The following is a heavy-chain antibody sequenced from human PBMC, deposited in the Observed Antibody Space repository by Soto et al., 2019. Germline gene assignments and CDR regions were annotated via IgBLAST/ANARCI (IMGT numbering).Heavy chain of an antibody. V-gene: IGHV1-69*01. CDR1: GGTFSSYA. CDR2: XTPIFGTA. CDR3: ARGSIAAAGSYYYGMDV. Sequence: QVQLVQSGAEVKKPGSSVKVSCKASGGTFSSYAISWVRQAPGQGLEXXXGXTPIFGTANYAQKFQGRVTITADESTSTAYMELSSLRSEDTAVYYCARGSIAAAGSYYYGMDVWGQGTTVTVSS. J-gene: IGHJ6*02. D-gene: IGHD6-13*01.